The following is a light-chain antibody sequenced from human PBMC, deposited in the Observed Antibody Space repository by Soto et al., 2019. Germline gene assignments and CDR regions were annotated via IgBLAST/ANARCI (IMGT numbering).Light chain of an antibody. J-gene: IGKJ4*01. Sequence: DIQMTQSPSSLSASVGDRVTITCQASQDISNYLNWYQQKPGKAPKLLIYDASNLETGVPSRFSGSGSGTDFTFTISSLQPEDIATYYCQQYDNLLRWTFDGGTKVEIK. CDR2: DAS. V-gene: IGKV1-33*01. CDR1: QDISNY. CDR3: QQYDNLLRWT.